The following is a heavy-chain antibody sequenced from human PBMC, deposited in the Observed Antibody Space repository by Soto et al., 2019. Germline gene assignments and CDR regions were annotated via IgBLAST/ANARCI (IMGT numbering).Heavy chain of an antibody. CDR3: VRDFVLYFLSGYIDV. D-gene: IGHD2-8*02. J-gene: IGHJ6*03. V-gene: IGHV3-21*02. CDR1: GFTFSAFS. Sequence: EVRLVESGGGLVKPGGSLRLSCAASGFTFSAFSMNWVRQAPGKGLEWLSSINEDSTYIYYGYSLRGRSTISRDNTKCPIYLHIYSLWTEHTSVYYCVRDFVLYFLSGYIDVWGHGATVIVS. CDR2: INEDSTYI.